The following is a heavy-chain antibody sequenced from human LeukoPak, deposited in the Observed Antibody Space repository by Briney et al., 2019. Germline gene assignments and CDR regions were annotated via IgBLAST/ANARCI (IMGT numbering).Heavy chain of an antibody. CDR2: IYPGDSDT. V-gene: IGHV5-51*01. Sequence: GESLKISCKGSGYSFTSYWIGWVRQMPGKGLEWMGIIYPGDSDTRYSPSFQGQVTISADKSISTAYLQWGTLRASDTAMYYCARLLSDCSSTTCQYNWFDPWGQGTLVTVSS. J-gene: IGHJ5*02. D-gene: IGHD2-2*01. CDR1: GYSFTSYW. CDR3: ARLLSDCSSTTCQYNWFDP.